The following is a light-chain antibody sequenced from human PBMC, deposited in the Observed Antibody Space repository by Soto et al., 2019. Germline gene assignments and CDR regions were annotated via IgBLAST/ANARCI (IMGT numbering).Light chain of an antibody. CDR3: GAWDTNLNAEV. CDR1: SSNIGNTY. CDR2: DND. V-gene: IGLV1-51*01. Sequence: QSVLTQPPSVSAAPGQKVTISRSGSSSNIGNTYVSWYQQLPGTAPKLLICDNDQRPSGIPDRFSGSKSGTSATLAITGLQAGDEADYYCGAWDTNLNAEVFGGGTKVTVL. J-gene: IGLJ2*01.